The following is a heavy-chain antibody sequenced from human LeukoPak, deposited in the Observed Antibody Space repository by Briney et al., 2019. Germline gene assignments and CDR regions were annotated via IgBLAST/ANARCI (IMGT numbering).Heavy chain of an antibody. D-gene: IGHD4/OR15-4a*01. V-gene: IGHV4-34*01. Sequence: SETLSLTCAVSGESLSAYFWSWIRQVPGKGLEWIGEIDHRGVSTYNPSLKSRATMLVDTSNNHFSLSLTSVTAADPATYYCASRSLTLAASRCFDDWGQGTVVTVSS. J-gene: IGHJ4*03. CDR3: ASRSLTLAASRCFDD. CDR1: GESLSAYF. CDR2: IDHRGVS.